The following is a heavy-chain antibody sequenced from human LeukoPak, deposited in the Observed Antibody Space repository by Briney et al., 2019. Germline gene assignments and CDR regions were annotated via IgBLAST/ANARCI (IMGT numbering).Heavy chain of an antibody. V-gene: IGHV1-2*02. CDR1: GYTFTGYY. D-gene: IGHD6-19*01. CDR2: INPNSGGT. Sequence: ASVKVSCKASGYTFTGYYMHWVRQAPGQGLEWMGWINPNSGGTNYAQKFQGRVTITADESTSTAYMELSSLRSEDTAVYYCARARAVAGYYYYYYMDVWGKGTTVTVSS. J-gene: IGHJ6*03. CDR3: ARARAVAGYYYYYYMDV.